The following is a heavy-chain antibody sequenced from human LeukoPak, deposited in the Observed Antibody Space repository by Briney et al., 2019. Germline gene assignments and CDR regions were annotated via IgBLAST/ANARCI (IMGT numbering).Heavy chain of an antibody. V-gene: IGHV3-23*01. CDR3: AKGKGDSNLDWFDP. CDR2: ITGSGAGT. J-gene: IGHJ5*02. D-gene: IGHD1-14*01. Sequence: PGGSLGLSCAASGFTFSTFAMTWVRQGPGKGLEWVSSITGSGAGTYYADSVKGRFTISRDNSKSTLYLQINSLGAGDTAIYYCAKGKGDSNLDWFDPWGQGTLVTVSS. CDR1: GFTFSTFA.